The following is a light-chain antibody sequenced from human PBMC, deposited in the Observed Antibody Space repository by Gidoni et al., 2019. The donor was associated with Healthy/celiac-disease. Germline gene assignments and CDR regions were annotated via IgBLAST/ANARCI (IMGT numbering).Light chain of an antibody. Sequence: DIVMTQSPPSLPVTPGEPASISCSSSQSLLHSNVYNYLDWYLQKPGQPPQLLIYLGSNRASGVPDRFSGSGSGTDFTLKISRVEAEDVGVYYCMQALQTPLTFGGGTKVEIK. CDR1: QSLLHSNVYNY. CDR3: MQALQTPLT. CDR2: LGS. V-gene: IGKV2-28*01. J-gene: IGKJ4*01.